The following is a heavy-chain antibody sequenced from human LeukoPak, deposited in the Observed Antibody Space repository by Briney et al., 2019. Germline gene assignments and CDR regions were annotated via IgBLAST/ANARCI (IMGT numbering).Heavy chain of an antibody. Sequence: PSETLSLTCAVYGGSFSGYYWSWIRQPPGKGLEWIGEINHSGSTNYNPSLKSRVTISVDTSKNQFSLKLRSVTAADTAVYYCARGRYSSSWGQRGYYLDYWGQGTLVTVSS. D-gene: IGHD6-13*01. CDR1: GGSFSGYY. J-gene: IGHJ4*02. V-gene: IGHV4-34*01. CDR2: INHSGST. CDR3: ARGRYSSSWGQRGYYLDY.